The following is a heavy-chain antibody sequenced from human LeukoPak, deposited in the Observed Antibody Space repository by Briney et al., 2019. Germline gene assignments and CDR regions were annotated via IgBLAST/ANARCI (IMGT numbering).Heavy chain of an antibody. Sequence: PSETLSLTCTVSGGSISSYYWSWIRQPPGKGLEWIGYIYYSGSTNYNPSLKSRVTISVDTSKNQFSLKLSSVTAADTAVYYCARGSDYYGSGSYYFDYFDYWGQGTLVTVSS. CDR2: IYYSGST. V-gene: IGHV4-59*01. J-gene: IGHJ4*02. CDR3: ARGSDYYGSGSYYFDYFDY. D-gene: IGHD3-10*01. CDR1: GGSISSYY.